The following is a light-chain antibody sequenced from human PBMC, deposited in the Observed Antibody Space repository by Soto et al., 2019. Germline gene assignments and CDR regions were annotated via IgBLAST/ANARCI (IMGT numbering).Light chain of an antibody. CDR3: SSYTSGSTPYV. V-gene: IGLV2-14*01. CDR1: SSDVGGYNF. CDR2: EVS. J-gene: IGLJ1*01. Sequence: QSALTQPASVSGSPGQSITISCTGTSSDVGGYNFVSWYRQHPDKAPNLMIFEVSNRPSGVSNRFSGSKSGNTASLTISGLQAEDEADYYCSSYTSGSTPYVFGTGTKLTVL.